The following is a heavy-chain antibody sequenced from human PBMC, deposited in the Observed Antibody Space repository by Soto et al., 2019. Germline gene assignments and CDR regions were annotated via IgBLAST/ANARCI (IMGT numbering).Heavy chain of an antibody. V-gene: IGHV1-69*01. D-gene: IGHD6-19*01. J-gene: IGHJ6*02. Sequence: QVQLVQSGAEVKKPGSSVKVSCKASGGTFSSYAISWVRQAPGQGLEWMGGIIPIFGTANYEQKFQGRVTIPRDESTSTAYMELSSLRSEDTAVYYCARDLGGVGSGWWDYYYGMDVWGQGTTVTVSS. CDR1: GGTFSSYA. CDR2: IIPIFGTA. CDR3: ARDLGGVGSGWWDYYYGMDV.